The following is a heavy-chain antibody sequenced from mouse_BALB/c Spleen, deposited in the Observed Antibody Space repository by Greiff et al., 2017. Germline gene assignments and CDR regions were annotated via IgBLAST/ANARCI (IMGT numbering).Heavy chain of an antibody. CDR1: GYTFTSYY. CDR2: IYPGNVNT. D-gene: IGHD2-3*01. J-gene: IGHJ2*01. V-gene: IGHV1S56*01. Sequence: QVQLQQSGPELVKPGASVRISCKASGYTFTSYYIHWVKQRPGQGLEWIGWIYPGNVNTKYNEKFKGKATLTADKSSSTAYMQLSSLTSEDSAVYFCARRVGYYSFDYWGQGTTLTVSS. CDR3: ARRVGYYSFDY.